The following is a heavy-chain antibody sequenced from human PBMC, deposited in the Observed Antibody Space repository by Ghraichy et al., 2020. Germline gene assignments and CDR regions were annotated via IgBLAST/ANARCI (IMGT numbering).Heavy chain of an antibody. Sequence: GGSLRLSCAASGFTFSNYAMSWVRQAPGKGLESLSTISGGGGSTYYADSVKGRFTISRDNSKNTLFLQVNSLRAEDTAVYYCAKGRNYDILTGRSYYYAMDVWGQGTTVTVSS. J-gene: IGHJ6*02. CDR3: AKGRNYDILTGRSYYYAMDV. CDR1: GFTFSNYA. V-gene: IGHV3-23*01. D-gene: IGHD3-9*01. CDR2: ISGGGGST.